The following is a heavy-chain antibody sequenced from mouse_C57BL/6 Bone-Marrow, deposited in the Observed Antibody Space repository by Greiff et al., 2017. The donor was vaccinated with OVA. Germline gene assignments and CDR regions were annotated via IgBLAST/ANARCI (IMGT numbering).Heavy chain of an antibody. CDR3: TTNAVSSFDY. J-gene: IGHJ2*01. Sequence: VQLQQSGAELVRPGASVKLSCTASGFNIKDDYMHWVKQRPEQGLEWIGWIDPENGDTEYASKFQGKATITADTSSNTAYLQLSSLTSEDTAVYYCTTNAVSSFDYWGQGTTLTVSS. CDR2: IDPENGDT. V-gene: IGHV14-4*01. CDR1: GFNIKDDY. D-gene: IGHD3-3*01.